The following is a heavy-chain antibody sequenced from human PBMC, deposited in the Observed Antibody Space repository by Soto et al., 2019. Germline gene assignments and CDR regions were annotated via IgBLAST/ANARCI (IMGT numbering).Heavy chain of an antibody. Sequence: QVHLVQSGAEVKKPGASVKVSCQASGYTFTSYGISWVRQAPGQGLEWMGWISAYSGNTNFAREFRGRVTMTTDTSRGTVYLELCSPTSDATAVYYCARHAGNLCTIAICDSSLGHNWFDPWGQGTLVTVSS. V-gene: IGHV1-18*01. J-gene: IGHJ5*02. CDR2: ISAYSGNT. D-gene: IGHD2-8*01. CDR3: ARHAGNLCTIAICDSSLGHNWFDP. CDR1: GYTFTSYG.